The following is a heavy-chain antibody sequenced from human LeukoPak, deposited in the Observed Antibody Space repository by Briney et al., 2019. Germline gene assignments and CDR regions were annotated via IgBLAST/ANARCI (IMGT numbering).Heavy chain of an antibody. CDR1: GFTFSSYA. V-gene: IGHV3-30*04. CDR3: ARGITTVDY. D-gene: IGHD3-10*01. J-gene: IGHJ4*02. Sequence: KPGRSLRLSCAASGFTFSSYAMHWVRQAPGKGLEWVAVISYDGSNKYYADSVKGRFTISRDNSKNTLYLQMNSLRAEDTAVYYCARGITTVDYWGQGTLVTVSS. CDR2: ISYDGSNK.